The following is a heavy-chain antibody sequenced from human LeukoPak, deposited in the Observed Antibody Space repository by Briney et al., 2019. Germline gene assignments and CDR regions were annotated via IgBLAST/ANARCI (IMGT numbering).Heavy chain of an antibody. CDR3: ARDPSAVGATKAEGYYYYYMDV. CDR1: GFTFSSYS. V-gene: IGHV3-48*01. D-gene: IGHD1-26*01. J-gene: IGHJ6*03. Sequence: GGSLRLSCAGSGFTFSSYSMNWVRQAPGKGLEWVSYISSSSSIIDSADSVKGRFTISRDNSKNTLYLQMNSLRAEDTAVYYCARDPSAVGATKAEGYYYYYMDVWGKGTTVTVSS. CDR2: ISSSSSII.